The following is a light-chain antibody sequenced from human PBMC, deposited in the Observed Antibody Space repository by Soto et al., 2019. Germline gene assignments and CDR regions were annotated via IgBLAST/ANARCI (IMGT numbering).Light chain of an antibody. J-gene: IGKJ4*01. V-gene: IGKV4-1*01. CDR3: QQYHTPPLT. CDR1: HTVIHDSNNKNL. Sequence: DIVLTQSPDSLAVSLGERATINCKSSHTVIHDSNNKNLLAWYQKKPGQPPKLLMYWAATRESGVPERFSGSESAADFSLTISRLQAEDVAVYYCQQYHTPPLTFGGGTKVEIK. CDR2: WAA.